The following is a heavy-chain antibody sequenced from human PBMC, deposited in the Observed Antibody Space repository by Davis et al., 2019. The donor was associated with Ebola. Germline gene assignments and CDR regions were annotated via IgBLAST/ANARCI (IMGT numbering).Heavy chain of an antibody. CDR1: GGSMNTNY. J-gene: IGHJ6*03. Sequence: PSETLSLTCSVSGGSMNTNYWSWIRQPPGKGLEWIGHVYSSGSTNYNPSLKSRVSISVDTSQSQFSLRLTSMTTADTAVYYCARGGISIFLHTYYMDVWGKGTTVTVSS. D-gene: IGHD3-3*02. CDR3: ARGGISIFLHTYYMDV. V-gene: IGHV4-59*01. CDR2: VYSSGST.